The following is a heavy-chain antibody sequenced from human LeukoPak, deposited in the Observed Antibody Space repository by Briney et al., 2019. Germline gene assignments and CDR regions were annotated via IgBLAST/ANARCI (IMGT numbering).Heavy chain of an antibody. V-gene: IGHV3-7*01. Sequence: GGSLRLSCAASGVIFNTYSMNWVRQAPGKGLEWVANIKQDGSEKYYVDSVKGRFTISRDNAKNSLYLQMNSLRAEDTAVYYCARDGPTFYDSSGYYYGYWGQGTLVTVSS. J-gene: IGHJ4*02. CDR1: GVIFNTYS. D-gene: IGHD3-22*01. CDR3: ARDGPTFYDSSGYYYGY. CDR2: IKQDGSEK.